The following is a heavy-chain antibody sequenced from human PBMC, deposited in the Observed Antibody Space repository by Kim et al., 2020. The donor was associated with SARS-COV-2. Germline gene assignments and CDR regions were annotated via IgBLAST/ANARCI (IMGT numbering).Heavy chain of an antibody. CDR2: T. V-gene: IGHV1-18*01. D-gene: IGHD5-12*01. Sequence: TNYAQKLQGRVTMTTDTSTSTAYMGLRSLRSDDTAVYYCARDPWLDAFDIWGQGTMVTVSS. CDR3: ARDPWLDAFDI. J-gene: IGHJ3*02.